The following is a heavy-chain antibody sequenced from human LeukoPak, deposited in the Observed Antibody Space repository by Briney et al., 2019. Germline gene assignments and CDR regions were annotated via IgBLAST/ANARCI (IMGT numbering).Heavy chain of an antibody. V-gene: IGHV4-30-2*01. CDR2: IYHSGST. CDR1: GGSISSGGYS. CDR3: ARMIRYRYYFDY. D-gene: IGHD3-16*01. Sequence: SQTLSLTCAVSGGSISSGGYSWSWTRQPPGKGLEWIGYIYHSGSTYYNPSLKSRVTISVDRSKNQFSLKLSSVTAADTAVYYCARMIRYRYYFDYWGQGTLVTVSS. J-gene: IGHJ4*02.